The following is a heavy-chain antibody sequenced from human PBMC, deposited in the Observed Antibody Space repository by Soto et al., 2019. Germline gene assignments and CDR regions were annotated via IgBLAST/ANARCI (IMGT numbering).Heavy chain of an antibody. V-gene: IGHV3-15*07. Sequence: GGSLRLSCAASGLSIRDAWINWVRQAPGMGLEWVGRIKSIRDGGTTDFAAPVKARFAISRDDSKNMVHLQINTLDTEDTAVYYCSTDSHFSSVFVRHDYWGHGTLVTVSS. J-gene: IGHJ4*01. CDR2: IKSIRDGGTT. CDR1: GLSIRDAW. D-gene: IGHD3-10*01. CDR3: STDSHFSSVFVRHDY.